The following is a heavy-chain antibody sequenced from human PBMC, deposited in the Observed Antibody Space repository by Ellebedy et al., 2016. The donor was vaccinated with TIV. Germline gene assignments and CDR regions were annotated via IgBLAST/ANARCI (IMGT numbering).Heavy chain of an antibody. CDR1: GHDFANIW. D-gene: IGHD1/OR15-1a*01. Sequence: GESLKISCQDSGHDFANIWIAWVRQRPGKGLEWMGLIHPIESDIRYSPSFQGQVTISADQSSSTAYFQLSNLKASDTAIYLCARQEHWLPYYQIDVWGQGTAVTVSS. CDR2: IHPIESDI. V-gene: IGHV5-51*01. CDR3: ARQEHWLPYYQIDV. J-gene: IGHJ6*02.